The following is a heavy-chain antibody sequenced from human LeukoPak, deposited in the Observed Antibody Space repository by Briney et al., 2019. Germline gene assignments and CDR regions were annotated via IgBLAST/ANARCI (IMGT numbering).Heavy chain of an antibody. CDR2: IRYDGSNK. CDR1: GFTFSSYG. CDR3: ARDCSGGSCYGYYYMDV. D-gene: IGHD2-15*01. V-gene: IGHV3-30*02. J-gene: IGHJ6*03. Sequence: GGSLRLSCAASGFTFSSYGMHWVRQAPGKGLEWVAFIRYDGSNKYYADSVKGRFTISRDNAKNSLYLLMNSLRAEDTAVYYCARDCSGGSCYGYYYMDVWGKGTTVTVSS.